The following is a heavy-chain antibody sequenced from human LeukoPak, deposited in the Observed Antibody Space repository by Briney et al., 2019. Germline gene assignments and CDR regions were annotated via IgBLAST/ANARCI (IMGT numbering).Heavy chain of an antibody. Sequence: SETLSLTCIVSGGSISSSRYYWGWIRQPPGKGLEWIGSIYYSGSTYYNPSLKSRVTISVDTSKNQFSLKLTSVTAADTAVYFCARGEDFERYYLAYWGQGTLVTVSS. J-gene: IGHJ4*02. D-gene: IGHD3-9*01. V-gene: IGHV4-39*07. CDR3: ARGEDFERYYLAY. CDR1: GGSISSSRYY. CDR2: IYYSGST.